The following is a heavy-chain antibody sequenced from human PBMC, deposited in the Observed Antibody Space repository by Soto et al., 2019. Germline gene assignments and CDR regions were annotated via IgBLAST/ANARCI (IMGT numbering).Heavy chain of an antibody. V-gene: IGHV1-69*01. D-gene: IGHD3-3*01. CDR1: GGTFSSYA. CDR2: IIPIFGTA. CDR3: ARYYDFGSGENKNTAYYYGMDV. Sequence: QVQLVQSGAEVKKPGSSVKVSCKASGGTFSSYAISWVRQAPGQGLEWMGGIIPIFGTANYAQKFQGRVTITADESTSTAYMELSRLRSEDTAVYYCARYYDFGSGENKNTAYYYGMDVWGQGTTVTVSS. J-gene: IGHJ6*02.